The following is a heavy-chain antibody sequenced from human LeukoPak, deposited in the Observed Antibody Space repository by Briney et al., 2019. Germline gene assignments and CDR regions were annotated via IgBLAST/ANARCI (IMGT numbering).Heavy chain of an antibody. CDR3: AKGLGHFLKYYFYS. J-gene: IGHJ4*02. D-gene: IGHD3-3*02. CDR1: GVTFRSYG. V-gene: IGHV3-30*18. CDR2: ISYDGSNK. Sequence: GGSLRLSCAASGVTFRSYGMNWVRQAPGKGLEWVAVISYDGSNKYYADSVKGRFTISRDNSKNTLYLQMNSLRAEDTAVYYCAKGLGHFLKYYFYSCGPGTLVTVSS.